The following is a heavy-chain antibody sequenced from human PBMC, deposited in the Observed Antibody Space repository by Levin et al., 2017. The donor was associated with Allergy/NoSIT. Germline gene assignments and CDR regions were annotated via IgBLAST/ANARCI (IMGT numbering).Heavy chain of an antibody. D-gene: IGHD1-14*01. CDR1: GFSISTSGMR. CDR2: IDWEDDK. Sequence: SGPTLVKPTQTLTLTCILSGFSISTSGMRVSWIRQPPGKALEWLARIDWEDDKFYSTSLKTRLTISKDTSKNQVVLRMTNMDPVDTATYYCARMHLDCPGSFDIWGQGTMVTVSS. CDR3: ARMHLDCPGSFDI. J-gene: IGHJ3*02. V-gene: IGHV2-70*04.